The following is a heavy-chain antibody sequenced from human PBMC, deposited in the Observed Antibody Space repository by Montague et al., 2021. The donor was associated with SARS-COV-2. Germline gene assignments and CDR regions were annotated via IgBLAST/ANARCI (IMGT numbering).Heavy chain of an antibody. CDR3: AKAGERVGSTIISHWFEP. CDR1: GGSISSGCYD. Sequence: TLSLTCTVAGGSISSGCYDWSWIRQPAGKGLEWIGRIYTSGSTNYNRGLERRVTISVDRSRNQFSLKRSCVPAADTAVYYCAKAGERVGSTIISHWFEPWGQGTPGTVSS. V-gene: IGHV4-61*02. CDR2: IYTSGST. D-gene: IGHD1-26*01. J-gene: IGHJ5*02.